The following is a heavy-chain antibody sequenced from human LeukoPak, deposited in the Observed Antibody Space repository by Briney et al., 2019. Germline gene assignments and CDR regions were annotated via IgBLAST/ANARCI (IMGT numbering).Heavy chain of an antibody. CDR1: GYGFTSHW. D-gene: IGHD3-16*01. CDR2: IYPGDSDT. CDR3: TREGADH. V-gene: IGHV5-51*01. Sequence: GESLKISCKISGYGFTSHWIAWVRQMPGKGLEWMGLIYPGDSDTRYSPSFQGQVTISADKSVRTVYLQWRSLKPSDSAMYYCTREGADHWGQGTLVTVSS. J-gene: IGHJ4*02.